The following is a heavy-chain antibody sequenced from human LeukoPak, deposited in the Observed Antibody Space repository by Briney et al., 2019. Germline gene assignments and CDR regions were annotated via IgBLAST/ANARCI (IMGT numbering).Heavy chain of an antibody. CDR1: GFTFTSYA. Sequence: GTSVKVSCKASGFTFTSYAVQWVRQARGQRLEWIGWIVVGSGNTNYAQKFQERVTITRDMSTSTAYMELSSLRSEDTAVYYCAVTARVAAADYFDYWGQGTLVTVSS. D-gene: IGHD6-13*01. CDR3: AVTARVAAADYFDY. V-gene: IGHV1-58*01. J-gene: IGHJ4*02. CDR2: IVVGSGNT.